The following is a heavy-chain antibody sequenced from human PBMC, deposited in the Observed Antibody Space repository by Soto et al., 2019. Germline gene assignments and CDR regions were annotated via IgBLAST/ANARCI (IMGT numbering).Heavy chain of an antibody. CDR2: SSGGRQS. CDR3: ARDWSYAFDY. CDR1: GFTFSSFT. J-gene: IGHJ4*02. Sequence: GGSLRVSCAASGFTFSSFTMNWVRQAPGKGLEWISFSSGGRQSYADSVKGRFTISRDNAKNSLYLQMNSLRAEDTAVYYCARDWSYAFDYWGQGSVVTVSS. V-gene: IGHV3-48*01. D-gene: IGHD4-17*01.